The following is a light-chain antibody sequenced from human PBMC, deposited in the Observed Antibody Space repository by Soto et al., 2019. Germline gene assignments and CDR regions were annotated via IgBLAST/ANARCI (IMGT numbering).Light chain of an antibody. Sequence: DIQMTQAPSTLSASVGDRVTITCRDSQSINRWLAGYQQKPGKAPKLLIYKSSTLESGVPSRFSGGGIGTEFSLSISSLQPDDFATYYCQQYSTYPYIFGQGTKVEIK. J-gene: IGKJ2*01. CDR2: KSS. CDR3: QQYSTYPYI. V-gene: IGKV1-5*03. CDR1: QSINRW.